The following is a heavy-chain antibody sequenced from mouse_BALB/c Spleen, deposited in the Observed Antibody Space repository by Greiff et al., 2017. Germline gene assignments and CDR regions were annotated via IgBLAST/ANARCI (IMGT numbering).Heavy chain of an antibody. CDR1: GFTFSSYA. Sequence: EVMLVESGGGLVKPGGSLKLSCAASGFTFSSYAMSWVRQSPEKRLEWVAEISSGGSYTYYPDTVTGRFTISRDNAKNTLYLEMSSLRSEDTAMYYCARSTMITTTAYYYAMDYWGQGTSVTVSS. CDR3: ARSTMITTTAYYYAMDY. V-gene: IGHV5-9-4*01. CDR2: ISSGGSYT. J-gene: IGHJ4*01. D-gene: IGHD2-4*01.